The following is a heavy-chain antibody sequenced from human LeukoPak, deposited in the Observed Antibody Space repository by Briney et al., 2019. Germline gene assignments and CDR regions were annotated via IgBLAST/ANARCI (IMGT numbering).Heavy chain of an antibody. CDR3: ARRRGYTSSWYDY. J-gene: IGHJ4*02. Sequence: GESLKISCKGSGYTFTNYWIGWVRQMPGKGLEWMGIIYPGDSDTRYSPSFQGQVTISADKSISTAYLQWSSLKAPDTAIYYCARRRGYTSSWYDYWGQGTLVTVSS. V-gene: IGHV5-51*01. CDR2: IYPGDSDT. D-gene: IGHD6-13*01. CDR1: GYTFTNYW.